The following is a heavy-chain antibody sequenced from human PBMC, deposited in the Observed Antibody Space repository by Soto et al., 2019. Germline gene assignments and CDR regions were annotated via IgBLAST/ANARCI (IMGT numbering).Heavy chain of an antibody. D-gene: IGHD5-12*01. CDR1: GFTSSNFG. CDR3: AKDVYSRYDQRGDYYGMDV. J-gene: IGHJ6*02. Sequence: QVQLVESGGGVVQPGRSLRLSCAASGFTSSNFGIHWVRQAPGKGLEWVAVISYDGSNRYYGDSVKGRFTISRDNSKNTLYLQMNSLRAEDTAVYYCAKDVYSRYDQRGDYYGMDVWGQGTTVTVSS. V-gene: IGHV3-30*18. CDR2: ISYDGSNR.